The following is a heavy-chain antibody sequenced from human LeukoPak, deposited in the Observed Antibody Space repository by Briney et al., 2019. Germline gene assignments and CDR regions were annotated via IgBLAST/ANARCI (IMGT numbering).Heavy chain of an antibody. CDR3: AKDNAYSSGWYQDRYFDY. CDR2: ISWNSGSI. Sequence: GGSLRLSCAAPGFTFDDYAMHWVRQAPGKGLEWVSGISWNSGSIGYADSVKGRFTISRDNAKNSLYLQMNSLRAEDTALYYCAKDNAYSSGWYQDRYFDYWGQGTLVTVSS. V-gene: IGHV3-9*01. CDR1: GFTFDDYA. D-gene: IGHD6-19*01. J-gene: IGHJ4*02.